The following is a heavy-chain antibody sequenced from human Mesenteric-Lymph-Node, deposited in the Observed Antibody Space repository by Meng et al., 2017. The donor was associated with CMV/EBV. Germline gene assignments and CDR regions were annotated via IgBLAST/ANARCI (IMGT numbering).Heavy chain of an antibody. CDR3: ARGSIAAAGRGRLGY. V-gene: IGHV1-18*01. Sequence: ASVKVSCKASGYTFSLYGITWVRQAPGQGLEWMGWISGYNGNTKYAQKYQGRVTMTTDTSTGTAYMELRRLRSDDTALYYCARGSIAAAGRGRLGYWGQGTLVTVSS. CDR1: GYTFSLYG. D-gene: IGHD6-13*01. CDR2: ISGYNGNT. J-gene: IGHJ4*02.